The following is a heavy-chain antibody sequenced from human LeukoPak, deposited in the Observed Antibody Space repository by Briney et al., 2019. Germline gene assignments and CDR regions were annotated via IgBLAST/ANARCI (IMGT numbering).Heavy chain of an antibody. D-gene: IGHD2-21*01. V-gene: IGHV3-7*01. CDR1: GITFSSYG. J-gene: IGHJ3*02. Sequence: PGGSLRLSCAASGITFSSYGMSWVRQAPGKGLEWVANIKQDGSEKYYVDSVKGRFTISRDNAKNSLYLQMNSLRAEDMAVYYCARDLFLHAFDIWGQGTMVTVSS. CDR3: ARDLFLHAFDI. CDR2: IKQDGSEK.